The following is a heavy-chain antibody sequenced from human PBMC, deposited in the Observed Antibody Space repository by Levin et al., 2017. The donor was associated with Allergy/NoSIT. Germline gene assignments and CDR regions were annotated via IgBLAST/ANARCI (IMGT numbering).Heavy chain of an antibody. V-gene: IGHV4-39*07. Sequence: SQTLSLTCTVSGGSISSSSYYWGWIRQPPGKGLEWIGTIYYSGSTYYNPSLKSRVTISVDTSKNQFSLKLSSVTAADTAVYYCARVLPYSSSWYDAFDIWGQGTMVTVSS. CDR1: GGSISSSSYY. J-gene: IGHJ3*02. CDR3: ARVLPYSSSWYDAFDI. D-gene: IGHD6-13*01. CDR2: IYYSGST.